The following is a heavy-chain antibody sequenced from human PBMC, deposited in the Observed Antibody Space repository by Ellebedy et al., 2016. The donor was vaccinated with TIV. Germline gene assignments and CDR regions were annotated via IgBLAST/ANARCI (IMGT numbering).Heavy chain of an antibody. J-gene: IGHJ4*02. D-gene: IGHD5-18*01. CDR2: ISHDGSNK. CDR1: GFTFSSFV. CDR3: AKDLAVDTAMVLNFDY. V-gene: IGHV3-30-3*01. Sequence: GESLKISCAASGFTFSSFVMHWVRQAPGNGLEWVAIISHDGSNKYYTDSVKGRFTISRDNSKNTLYLQMNSLRAEDTAVYYCAKDLAVDTAMVLNFDYWGQGTLVTVSS.